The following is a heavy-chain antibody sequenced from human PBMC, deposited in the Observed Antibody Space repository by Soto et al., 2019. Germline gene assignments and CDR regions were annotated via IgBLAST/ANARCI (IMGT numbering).Heavy chain of an antibody. Sequence: VQLLESGGGLVQPGGSLRLSCAASGFTFSSYAMSWFRQAPGKVLEWVSAISGSGGSTYYADPVKGRFTISRDHSKNTLYLQTNSLRAEDTAVYYCAKVGYSSISFGIDVWGQGTTVTVSS. CDR1: GFTFSSYA. V-gene: IGHV3-23*01. J-gene: IGHJ6*01. CDR3: AKVGYSSISFGIDV. CDR2: ISGSGGST. D-gene: IGHD6-13*01.